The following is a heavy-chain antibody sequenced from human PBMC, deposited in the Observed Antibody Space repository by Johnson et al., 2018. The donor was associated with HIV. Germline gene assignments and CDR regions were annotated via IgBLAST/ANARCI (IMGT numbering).Heavy chain of an antibody. V-gene: IGHV3-66*01. CDR3: TRDPDVITGTRMGIRAFDI. J-gene: IGHJ3*02. CDR2: IYSGGST. Sequence: VQLVESGGGVVQPGRSLRLSCAASGFTVSSNYMSWVRQAPGKGLEWVSVIYSGGSTNYADSVKGRFTISRDNSKNTLYFQMNSLKTEDTAVYYCTRDPDVITGTRMGIRAFDIWGPGTMVTVSS. D-gene: IGHD1-7*01. CDR1: GFTVSSNY.